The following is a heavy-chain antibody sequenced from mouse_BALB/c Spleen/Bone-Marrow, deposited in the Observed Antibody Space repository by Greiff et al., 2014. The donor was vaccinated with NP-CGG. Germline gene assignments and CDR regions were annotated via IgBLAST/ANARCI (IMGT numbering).Heavy chain of an antibody. V-gene: IGHV5-17*02. CDR3: ARDDYDYAMDY. J-gene: IGHJ4*01. CDR1: GFTFSSFG. CDR2: ISSGSSTI. Sequence: EVKLEESGGGLVQPGGSRKLSCAASGFTFSSFGMHWVRQAPEKGLEWVAYISSGSSTIYYADTVKGRFTTSRDNPKNTLFLQMTSLRSEDTAMYYCARDDYDYAMDYWGQGTSVTVSS. D-gene: IGHD2-4*01.